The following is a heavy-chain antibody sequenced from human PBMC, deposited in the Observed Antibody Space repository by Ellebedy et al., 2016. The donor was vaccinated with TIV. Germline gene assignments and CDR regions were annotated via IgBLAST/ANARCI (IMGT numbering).Heavy chain of an antibody. J-gene: IGHJ4*02. CDR1: GFTFDDYA. Sequence: GESLKISCAASGFTFDDYAMYWVRQAPGKGLQWVSLLSWAGGSTYYADSVKGRFTISRDNSNNSLYLQMNSLRPEDTALYHCAKDRAPYDSIFSYFDYWGQGTLVTVSS. CDR2: LSWAGGST. D-gene: IGHD3-22*01. V-gene: IGHV3-43D*03. CDR3: AKDRAPYDSIFSYFDY.